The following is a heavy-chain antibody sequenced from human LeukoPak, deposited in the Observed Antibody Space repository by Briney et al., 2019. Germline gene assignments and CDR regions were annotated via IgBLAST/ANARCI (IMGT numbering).Heavy chain of an antibody. J-gene: IGHJ4*02. CDR2: IYYTGST. CDR1: GDSISDYY. D-gene: IGHD6-25*01. CDR3: ASQDAAGYYFGY. V-gene: IGHV4-59*01. Sequence: PSETLSLTCTVSGDSISDYYWSWIRRPSGRGLEWIGYIYYTGSTNRNPSLKSRVTISLDTSKNQFSLELTSVTPADTAVYYCASQDAAGYYFGYWGQGTLVTVPS.